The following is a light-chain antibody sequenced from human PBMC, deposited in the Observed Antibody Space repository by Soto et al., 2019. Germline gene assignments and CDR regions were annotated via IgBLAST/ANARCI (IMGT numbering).Light chain of an antibody. CDR2: GNT. J-gene: IGLJ1*01. Sequence: QAVLTQPPSVSGAPGQMVTISCTGSSSNIGAGYEVHWYQHLPGKAPKLLIYGNTSRPSGVPDRFSGSKSGTSASLAITGLQAEDEADYYCQSYDTSLSASYVFGGGTKVTVL. V-gene: IGLV1-40*01. CDR1: SSNIGAGYE. CDR3: QSYDTSLSASYV.